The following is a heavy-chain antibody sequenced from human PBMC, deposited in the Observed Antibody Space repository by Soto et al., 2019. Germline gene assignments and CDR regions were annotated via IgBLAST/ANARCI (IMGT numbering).Heavy chain of an antibody. V-gene: IGHV3-33*01. CDR3: ARSPSGCDNWYFDL. D-gene: IGHD6-19*01. Sequence: QEQLVESGGGVVQPGWSLRLSCAASGFSFSAYGMHWVRQAPGKGLDWVAVIWYDASRRDYVDSVKGRFTISRDNSKGMLYLQMNSLRDDDTAIYYCARSPSGCDNWYFDLWGRGTLVTVSS. J-gene: IGHJ2*01. CDR1: GFSFSAYG. CDR2: IWYDASRR.